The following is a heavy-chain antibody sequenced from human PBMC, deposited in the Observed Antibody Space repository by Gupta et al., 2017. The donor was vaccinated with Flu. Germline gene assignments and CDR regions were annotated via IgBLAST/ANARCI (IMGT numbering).Heavy chain of an antibody. CDR2: IIPAFGPT. V-gene: IGHV1-69*01. Sequence: QVQLVQSGAEVKKPGSSVKVSCKASGVTFSSYAINWVRQAPGQGIEWMGGIIPAFGPTNYAQKFQGRVTITADESTSTAYMELSSLRSEDTAVYYCARKGGGHCSGGTCYSFDYWGQGTLVTVSS. CDR1: GVTFSSYA. J-gene: IGHJ4*02. D-gene: IGHD2-15*01. CDR3: ARKGGGHCSGGTCYSFDY.